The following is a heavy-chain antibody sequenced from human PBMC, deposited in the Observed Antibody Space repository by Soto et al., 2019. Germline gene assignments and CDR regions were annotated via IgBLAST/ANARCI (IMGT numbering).Heavy chain of an antibody. V-gene: IGHV3-33*01. D-gene: IGHD6-19*01. J-gene: IGHJ4*02. CDR1: GFTFSSYG. CDR2: IWYDGSNK. Sequence: QVQLVESGGGVVQPGRSLRLSCAASGFTFSSYGMHWVRQAPGKGLEWVAVIWYDGSNKYYADSVKGRFTISRDNSKNTLYLQMNRLRAEDTAVYYCARDKPPGIAVAGTGYFDYWGQGTLVTVSS. CDR3: ARDKPPGIAVAGTGYFDY.